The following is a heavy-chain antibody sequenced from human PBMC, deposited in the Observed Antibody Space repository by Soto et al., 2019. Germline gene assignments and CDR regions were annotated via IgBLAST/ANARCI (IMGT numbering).Heavy chain of an antibody. Sequence: GASVKVSCKASGGTFSSYTISWVRQAPGQGLEWMGRIIPILGIANYAQKFQGRVTITADKSTSTAYMELSSLRSEDTAVYYCASASTYSNYVFYYYYYMDVWGKGTTVTVSS. D-gene: IGHD4-4*01. CDR1: GGTFSSYT. CDR2: IIPILGIA. V-gene: IGHV1-69*02. CDR3: ASASTYSNYVFYYYYYMDV. J-gene: IGHJ6*03.